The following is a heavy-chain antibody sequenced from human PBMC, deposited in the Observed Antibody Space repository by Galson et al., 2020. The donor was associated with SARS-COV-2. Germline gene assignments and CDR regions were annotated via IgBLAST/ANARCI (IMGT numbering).Heavy chain of an antibody. CDR1: GGSISNYY. D-gene: IGHD3-9*01. CDR3: ARHVRSVPGLTYYFQD. Sequence: ETSETLSLTCTVSGGSISNYYWSWVRQPPGKGLEWIGYIYNIRSTNYNPSLESRVTISVDTSQNQFSLTLKYVTAADTAVYYCARHVRSVPGLTYYFQDWGQGSLVTVAP. J-gene: IGHJ4*02. CDR2: IYNIRST. V-gene: IGHV4-59*08.